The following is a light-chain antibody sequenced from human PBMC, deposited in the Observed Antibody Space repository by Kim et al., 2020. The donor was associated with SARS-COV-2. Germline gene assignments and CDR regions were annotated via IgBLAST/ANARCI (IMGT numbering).Light chain of an antibody. CDR2: GAS. J-gene: IGKJ1*01. CDR3: QHYDTWPWT. Sequence: EIVMTQSPATLSVSPGERDTLSCRASQSVSSNLAWYQQKPGQAPRLLIYGASTRATGIPARFSGSGSGTYFTLTINSLQSEDSAVYYCQHYDTWPWTFGQGTKVEIK. CDR1: QSVSSN. V-gene: IGKV3-15*01.